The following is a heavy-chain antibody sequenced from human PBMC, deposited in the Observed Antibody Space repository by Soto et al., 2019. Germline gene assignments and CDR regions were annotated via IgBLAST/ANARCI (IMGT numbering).Heavy chain of an antibody. CDR3: ARAPFYYDSSGYYYPFDY. V-gene: IGHV1-69*01. CDR1: GGTFSSYA. Sequence: QVQLVQSGAEVKKPGSSVKVSCKASGGTFSSYAISWVRQAPGQGLEWMGGFIPIFGTANYAQKFQGRVTITADESTSTAYMERSSLRSEDTAVYYCARAPFYYDSSGYYYPFDYWGQGTLVTVSS. J-gene: IGHJ4*02. CDR2: FIPIFGTA. D-gene: IGHD3-22*01.